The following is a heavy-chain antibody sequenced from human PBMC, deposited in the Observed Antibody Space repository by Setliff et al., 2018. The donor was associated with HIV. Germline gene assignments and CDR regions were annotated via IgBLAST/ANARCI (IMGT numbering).Heavy chain of an antibody. Sequence: GGSLRLSCAASGFTSGFTFTNYWMSWVRQAPGKGLEWVASIKQDGSEIYYMDSVKGRFTISRDNARTSLYLEMSSLRDEDTAVYLCANLWELGAWGQGTLVTVSS. V-gene: IGHV3-7*03. J-gene: IGHJ5*02. D-gene: IGHD3-16*01. CDR3: ANLWELGA. CDR2: IKQDGSEI. CDR1: GFTSGFTFTNYW.